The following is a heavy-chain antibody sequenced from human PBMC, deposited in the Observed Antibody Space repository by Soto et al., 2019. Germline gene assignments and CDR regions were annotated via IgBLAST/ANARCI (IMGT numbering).Heavy chain of an antibody. D-gene: IGHD3-22*01. CDR1: GYTFTTYP. CDR3: ARDWTHYDSSGPGDY. CDR2: INAGNGDT. Sequence: ASVKVSCKASGYTFTTYPMHWVRQAPGQRLEWMGWINAGNGDTKYSQKFQGRVTITRDTSANTAYMELSSLRSEDTAVYYCARDWTHYDSSGPGDYWGQGTLVTVPS. V-gene: IGHV1-3*01. J-gene: IGHJ4*02.